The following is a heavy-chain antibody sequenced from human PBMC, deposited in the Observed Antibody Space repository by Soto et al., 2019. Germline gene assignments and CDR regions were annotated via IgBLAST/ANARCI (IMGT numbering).Heavy chain of an antibody. J-gene: IGHJ4*02. D-gene: IGHD5-12*01. V-gene: IGHV4-39*01. CDR2: IYYTGTS. CDR3: TRLQRRWLSSDS. CDR1: GGSISNSSYY. Sequence: QLQLQESGPGLVKPSETLSLTCTVSGGSISNSSYYWGWIRQPPGKGLEWIGHIYYTGTSYSNPSLKGRGTLSVDTSKNQFSLKLNSMTAADTAVFYCTRLQRRWLSSDSWGQGTLVTVSS.